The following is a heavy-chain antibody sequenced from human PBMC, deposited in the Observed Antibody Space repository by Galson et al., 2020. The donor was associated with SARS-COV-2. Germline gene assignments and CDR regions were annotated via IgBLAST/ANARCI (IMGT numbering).Heavy chain of an antibody. D-gene: IGHD2-15*01. J-gene: IGHJ4*02. V-gene: IGHV1-2*02. Sequence: ASVKVSCKASGYTFTGYYIHWVRQAPGQGLEWMGRMNPNSGGTNYAQNFQGRVTMTWDTSITTAYMELSRLRSHDTAVYYCASDCSGGSCSIKDIAGFEYWGQGTLVTVSS. CDR3: ASDCSGGSCSIKDIAGFEY. CDR1: GYTFTGYY. CDR2: MNPNSGGT.